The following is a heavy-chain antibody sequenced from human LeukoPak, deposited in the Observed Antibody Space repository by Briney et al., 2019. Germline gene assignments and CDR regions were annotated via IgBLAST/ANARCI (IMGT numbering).Heavy chain of an antibody. CDR3: AREPAATHYTYYFDY. CDR1: GYTFTSYD. Sequence: ASVKVSCKASGYTFTSYDINWVRQATGQGLEWMGWMNPNSGNTGYAQKFQGRVTITRNTSISTAYMELSSLRSEDTAVYYCAREPAATHYTYYFDYWGQGTLVTVSS. D-gene: IGHD2-2*01. CDR2: MNPNSGNT. J-gene: IGHJ4*02. V-gene: IGHV1-8*03.